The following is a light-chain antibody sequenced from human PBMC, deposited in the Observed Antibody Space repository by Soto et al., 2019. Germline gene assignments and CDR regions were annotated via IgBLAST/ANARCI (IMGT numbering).Light chain of an antibody. CDR2: GAS. Sequence: EIVMTQSPATLSVSPGERATLSCRASQSVSSNLAWYQQKPGQAPRLLIYGASTRATGIPARFSGSESGTEFTLTISSLQSEDFAVYYCQQYNNWPPLTFGQGTKV. V-gene: IGKV3-15*01. J-gene: IGKJ1*01. CDR1: QSVSSN. CDR3: QQYNNWPPLT.